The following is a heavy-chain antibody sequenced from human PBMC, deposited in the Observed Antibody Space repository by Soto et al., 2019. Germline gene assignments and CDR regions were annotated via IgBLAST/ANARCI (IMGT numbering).Heavy chain of an antibody. J-gene: IGHJ5*02. Sequence: VGSLRLSCVASGFTFSSYGMNWVRQGPGKGLEWLSSISKSGTTTYYADSVKGRFTISRDNSKNTLYLQMNSLRAEDTAVYYCAKGGCSGGNCSPNWFDPWGQGTLVTVSS. CDR1: GFTFSSYG. CDR2: ISKSGTTT. CDR3: AKGGCSGGNCSPNWFDP. D-gene: IGHD2-15*01. V-gene: IGHV3-23*01.